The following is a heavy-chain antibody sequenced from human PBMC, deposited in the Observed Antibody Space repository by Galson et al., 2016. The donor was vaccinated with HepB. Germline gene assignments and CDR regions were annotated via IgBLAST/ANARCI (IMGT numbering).Heavy chain of an antibody. Sequence: SVKVSCKASGGTFSSHAISWVRQAPGLGIEWMGVIIPMFATTNYAQKFQGRVTFTADESTGTADMDLSSLKSEDTAVYYCARVEIGKNILTGYPLVFWGQGTLVTVSS. D-gene: IGHD3-9*01. V-gene: IGHV1-69*13. CDR3: ARVEIGKNILTGYPLVF. J-gene: IGHJ4*02. CDR1: GGTFSSHA. CDR2: IIPMFATT.